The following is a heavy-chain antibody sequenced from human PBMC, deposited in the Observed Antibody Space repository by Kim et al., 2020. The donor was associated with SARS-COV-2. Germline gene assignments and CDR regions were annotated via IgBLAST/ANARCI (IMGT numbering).Heavy chain of an antibody. CDR2: T. V-gene: IGHV3-74*01. Sequence: TTSAGSVKGRFTISRDNTRNTLYLQMNRLRAEDTAVYYCARDMDPTVFDHWGQGTLVTVSS. D-gene: IGHD3-10*01. CDR3: ARDMDPTVFDH. J-gene: IGHJ4*02.